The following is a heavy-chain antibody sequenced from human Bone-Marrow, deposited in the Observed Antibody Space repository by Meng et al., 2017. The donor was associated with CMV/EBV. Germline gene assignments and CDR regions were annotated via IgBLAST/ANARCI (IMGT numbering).Heavy chain of an antibody. V-gene: IGHV3-48*03. Sequence: GGSLRLSCAASGFTFSSYEMNWVRQAPGKGLEWVSYISSSGSTIYYADSGKGRFTISRDNAKNSLYLQMNSLRAEDTAVYYCARDRFPNEYSSAFRRLKTNYDYGMDVWGQGTTVTVSS. CDR2: ISSSGSTI. J-gene: IGHJ6*02. D-gene: IGHD6-6*01. CDR3: ARDRFPNEYSSAFRRLKTNYDYGMDV. CDR1: GFTFSSYE.